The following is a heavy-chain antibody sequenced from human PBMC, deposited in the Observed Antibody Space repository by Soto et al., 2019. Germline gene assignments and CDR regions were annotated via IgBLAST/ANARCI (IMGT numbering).Heavy chain of an antibody. D-gene: IGHD5-12*01. Sequence: QVQVVESGGGVVQAGRSLRLSCEGSGFTCSRYGMHLVRQAPGRGLEWVAFIWYDGSNKNYVDSVKGRFTVSRDDLKNTVYLQMKSLRAEDTAVYYCARDMDFVDIVSTLVHHSSFSGMDVWGQGTTVTVSS. V-gene: IGHV3-33*01. CDR3: ARDMDFVDIVSTLVHHSSFSGMDV. CDR1: GFTCSRYG. J-gene: IGHJ6*02. CDR2: IWYDGSNK.